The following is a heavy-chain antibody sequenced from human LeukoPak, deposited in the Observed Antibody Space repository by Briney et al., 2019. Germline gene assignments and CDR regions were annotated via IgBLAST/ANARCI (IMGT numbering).Heavy chain of an antibody. CDR3: ARPHQNYYDSSGYKYYFDY. CDR2: IYPGESDT. Sequence: GESLKISCNGSGYSFTSFWIGWVRQVPGKGLEWIGIIYPGESDTRYSPSFQGQVTISADKSISTAYLQWSSLKASDTAMYYCARPHQNYYDSSGYKYYFDYWGQGTLVTVSS. J-gene: IGHJ4*02. V-gene: IGHV5-51*01. D-gene: IGHD3-22*01. CDR1: GYSFTSFW.